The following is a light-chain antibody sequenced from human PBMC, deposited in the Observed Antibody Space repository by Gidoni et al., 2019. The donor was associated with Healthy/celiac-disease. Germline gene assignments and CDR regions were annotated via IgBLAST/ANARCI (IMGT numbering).Light chain of an antibody. Sequence: DIQMTKSTSTQSASVVDRVTITCRAIQSISSWLAWYKKKPGKAPKLLIYDDSSLESGVPSRFSVSGSWTEFTLTISSLQSDDFATYYCQQYNSYSWTFGQGTKVEIK. CDR3: QQYNSYSWT. CDR1: QSISSW. V-gene: IGKV1-5*01. CDR2: DDS. J-gene: IGKJ1*01.